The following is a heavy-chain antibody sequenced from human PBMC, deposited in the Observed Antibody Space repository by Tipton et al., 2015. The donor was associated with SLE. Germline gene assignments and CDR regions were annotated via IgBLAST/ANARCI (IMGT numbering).Heavy chain of an antibody. CDR1: GGSISSGGYY. CDR3: ARAKRIWFGESPNYFDY. CDR2: IYYSGST. J-gene: IGHJ4*02. Sequence: LRLSCTVSGGSISSGGYYWSWIRQHPGKGLECIGYIYYSGSTYYNPSLKSRVTRSVDTTKNQFSLKLSSVTAADTAVYYCARAKRIWFGESPNYFDYWGQGTLVTVSS. D-gene: IGHD3-10*01. V-gene: IGHV4-31*03.